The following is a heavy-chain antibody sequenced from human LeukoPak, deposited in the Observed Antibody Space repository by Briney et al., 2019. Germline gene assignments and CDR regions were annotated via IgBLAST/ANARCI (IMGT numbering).Heavy chain of an antibody. Sequence: PGGSLRLSCAASGFPFSSYAMSWVRQAPGKGLEWVSAISGSGGSTYYADSVKGRFTISRDNSKNTLYLQMNSLRAEDTAVYYRAKDQIVVVPAALDYWGQGTLVTVSS. CDR3: AKDQIVVVPAALDY. D-gene: IGHD2-2*01. CDR2: ISGSGGST. V-gene: IGHV3-23*01. J-gene: IGHJ4*02. CDR1: GFPFSSYA.